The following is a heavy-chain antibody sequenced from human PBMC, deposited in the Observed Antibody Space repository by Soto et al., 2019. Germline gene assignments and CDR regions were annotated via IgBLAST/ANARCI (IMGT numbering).Heavy chain of an antibody. J-gene: IGHJ4*02. D-gene: IGHD3-22*01. V-gene: IGHV3-9*01. CDR1: GFTFDDYA. CDR2: LTWNGEVL. Sequence: EVQLAESGGALVQPGRSLRLSCVASGFTFDDYAIHWVRQTPGKGLEWVSRLTWNGEVLGYADSVKGRFTISRDNAKNSLYLEMNSLRPEDTALYYCVKDSESSGYLTHLDYWGQGTLVTVSS. CDR3: VKDSESSGYLTHLDY.